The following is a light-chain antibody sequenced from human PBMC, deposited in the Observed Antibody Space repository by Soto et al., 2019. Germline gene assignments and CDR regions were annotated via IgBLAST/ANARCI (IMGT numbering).Light chain of an antibody. CDR2: KAS. J-gene: IGKJ5*01. Sequence: IQLTQSPSTLSASVGEGVTLTCLASQGISSWLAWYQQKPGKAPKVLIYKASTLESGVPSRFSGSGSGTEFTLTINSLQADDFATYYCQQHNSFSITFGQGTRLEIK. CDR1: QGISSW. CDR3: QQHNSFSIT. V-gene: IGKV1-5*03.